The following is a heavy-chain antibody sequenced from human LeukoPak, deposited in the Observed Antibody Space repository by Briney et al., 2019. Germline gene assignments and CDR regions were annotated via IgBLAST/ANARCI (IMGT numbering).Heavy chain of an antibody. CDR3: ARVVIGGWYSDR. CDR2: ISAYNGNT. J-gene: IGHJ2*01. D-gene: IGHD2/OR15-2a*01. V-gene: IGHV1-18*04. Sequence: ASVKVSCKASRYTFSSYGISWVRQTPGQGGECVGWISAYNGNTNYTQTFQGRVTLPTDTSTRTAFIDVRRLRSDDRALFNCARVVIGGWYSDRWGRRTLVTVSS. CDR1: RYTFSSYG.